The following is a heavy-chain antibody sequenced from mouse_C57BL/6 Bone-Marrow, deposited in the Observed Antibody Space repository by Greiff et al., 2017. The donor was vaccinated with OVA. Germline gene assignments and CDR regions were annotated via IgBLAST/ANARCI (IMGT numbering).Heavy chain of an antibody. J-gene: IGHJ3*01. CDR2: IDPSDSYT. Sequence: QVQLQQPGAELVKPGASVKLSCKASGYTFTSYWMQWVKQRPGQGLEWIGEIDPSDSYTNYNQKFKGKATLTVDTSSSTAYMQLSSLTSEDSAVYYCALYDYDVLFAYWGQGTLVTVSA. V-gene: IGHV1-50*01. CDR3: ALYDYDVLFAY. CDR1: GYTFTSYW. D-gene: IGHD2-4*01.